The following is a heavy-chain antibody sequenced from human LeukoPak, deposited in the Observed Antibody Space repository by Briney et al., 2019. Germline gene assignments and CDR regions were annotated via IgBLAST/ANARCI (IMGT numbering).Heavy chain of an antibody. CDR3: ARDAGSPGCHFDY. D-gene: IGHD2-2*01. CDR2: ISAYNGNT. CDR1: GYTFTSYG. J-gene: IGHJ4*02. Sequence: ASVKVSCKASGYTFTSYGISWVRQAPAQGLEWMGWISAYNGNTNYAQKLQGRVTMTTDTTPSTAYMALRSLRSDDTAVYFCARDAGSPGCHFDYWGQGTLVTVSS. V-gene: IGHV1-18*01.